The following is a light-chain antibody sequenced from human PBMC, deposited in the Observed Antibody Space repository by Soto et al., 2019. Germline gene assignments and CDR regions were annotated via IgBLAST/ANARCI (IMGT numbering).Light chain of an antibody. CDR1: QSVNIK. V-gene: IGKV3-15*01. CDR3: QQYNDAKT. Sequence: EIVMTQSPATLSVSPGERATLSCRASQSVNIKLAWYQQKFGQAPRLLIYGASTRAAGVPARFSGSGSGTEFTLTISSLQSEDSAVYYCQQYNDAKTFGQGTKVEIK. CDR2: GAS. J-gene: IGKJ1*01.